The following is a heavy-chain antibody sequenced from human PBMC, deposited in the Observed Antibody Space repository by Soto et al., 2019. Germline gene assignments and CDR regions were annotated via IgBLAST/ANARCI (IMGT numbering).Heavy chain of an antibody. Sequence: EVQLVESGGGLVQPGGSLKLSCAASGFTFSGSAMHWVRQASGKGLEWVGRIRSKANSYATAYAASVKGRFTISRDDSKNTAYLQMNSLKTEDTAVYYCTTLEWLQGGYYYYGMDVWGQGTTVTVSS. D-gene: IGHD3-3*01. V-gene: IGHV3-73*02. CDR2: IRSKANSYAT. CDR3: TTLEWLQGGYYYYGMDV. J-gene: IGHJ6*02. CDR1: GFTFSGSA.